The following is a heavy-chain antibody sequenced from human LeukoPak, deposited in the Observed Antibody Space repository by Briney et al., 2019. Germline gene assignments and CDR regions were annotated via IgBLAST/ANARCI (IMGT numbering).Heavy chain of an antibody. J-gene: IGHJ4*02. CDR3: ARGASPFDY. CDR1: GGSFSGYY. CDR2: IYHSGST. V-gene: IGHV4-34*01. Sequence: PSETLSLTCAVYGGSFSGYYWSWIRQPPGKGLEWIGEIYHSGSTNYNPSLKSRVTISVDKSKNQFSLKLSSVTAADTAVYYCARGASPFDYWGQGTLVTVSS. D-gene: IGHD6-6*01.